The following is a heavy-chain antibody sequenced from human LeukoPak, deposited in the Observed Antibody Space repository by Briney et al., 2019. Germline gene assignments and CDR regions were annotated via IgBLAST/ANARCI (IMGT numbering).Heavy chain of an antibody. J-gene: IGHJ2*01. CDR3: ARDRAYSYGTAWYFDL. CDR1: GFTVSNNY. V-gene: IGHV3-66*01. Sequence: GGSLRLSCAASGFTVSNNYMSWVRQAPGKGPEWVSVIYSGGTTYYADSVKGRFTISRDNSKNTLYLQMNSLRAEDTAVYYCARDRAYSYGTAWYFDLWGRGTLVTVSS. D-gene: IGHD5-18*01. CDR2: IYSGGTT.